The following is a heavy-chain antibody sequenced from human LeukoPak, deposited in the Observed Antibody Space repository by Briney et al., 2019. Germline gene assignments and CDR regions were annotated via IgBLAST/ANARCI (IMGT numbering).Heavy chain of an antibody. D-gene: IGHD1-7*01. CDR3: ARDVDWNYDL. Sequence: GGSLRLSCVGPGFTFSNYWMNWVRQAPGKGLEWVANIKGSDKGHVDSVKGRFSVSRDDARNSLYLQLDSLRADDTAVYYCARDVDWNYDLWGQGTVVRVSS. V-gene: IGHV3-7*01. CDR1: GFTFSNYW. J-gene: IGHJ4*02. CDR2: IKGSDK.